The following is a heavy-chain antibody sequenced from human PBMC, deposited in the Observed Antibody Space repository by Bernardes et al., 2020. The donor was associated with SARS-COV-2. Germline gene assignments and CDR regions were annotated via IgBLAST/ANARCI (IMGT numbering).Heavy chain of an antibody. V-gene: IGHV3-74*01. CDR3: ARASTYYDFWSGYYSSYYYGMDV. CDR2: INSDGSST. J-gene: IGHJ6*02. D-gene: IGHD3-3*01. Sequence: GGSLRLSCAASGFTFSSYWMHWVRQAPGKGLVWVSRINSDGSSTSYADSVKGRFTISRDNAKNTLYLQMNSLRAEDTAVYYCARASTYYDFWSGYYSSYYYGMDVWGQGTTVTVSS. CDR1: GFTFSSYW.